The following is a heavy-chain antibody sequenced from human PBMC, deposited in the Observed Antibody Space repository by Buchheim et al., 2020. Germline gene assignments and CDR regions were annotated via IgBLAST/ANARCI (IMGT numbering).Heavy chain of an antibody. Sequence: QVQLQESGPGLVKPSETLSLTCTVSGGSISSYYWSWIRQPPGKELEWIGYIYYSGSTNYNPSLKSRVTISVDTSKNQFSLKLSSVTAADTAVYYCARMRLRLGELSLLAHFDYWGQGTL. CDR1: GGSISSYY. CDR2: IYYSGST. V-gene: IGHV4-59*01. J-gene: IGHJ4*02. D-gene: IGHD3-16*02. CDR3: ARMRLRLGELSLLAHFDY.